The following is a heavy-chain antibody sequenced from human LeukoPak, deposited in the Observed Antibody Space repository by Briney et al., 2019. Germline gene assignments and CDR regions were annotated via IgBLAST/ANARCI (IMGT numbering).Heavy chain of an antibody. V-gene: IGHV4-59*01. CDR3: ARGVAYDFWSGYSFDY. Sequence: SSETLSLTCTVSGGSISSYYWSWIRQPPGKGLEWIGYIYYSGSTNYSPSLKSRVTISVDTSKNQFSLKLSSVAAADTAVYYCARGVAYDFWSGYSFDYWGQGTLVTVSS. D-gene: IGHD3-3*01. CDR2: IYYSGST. J-gene: IGHJ4*02. CDR1: GGSISSYY.